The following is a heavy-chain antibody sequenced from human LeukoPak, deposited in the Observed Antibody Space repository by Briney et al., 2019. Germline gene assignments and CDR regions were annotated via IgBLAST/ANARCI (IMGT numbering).Heavy chain of an antibody. CDR3: ASQRRDGFPRGGFDP. Sequence: PSETLSLTCAVYGGSFSGYYWSWIRQPPGKGLEWIGEINHSGSTNYNPSLKSRVTISVDTSKNQFSLKLSSVTAADTAVYYCASQRRDGFPRGGFDPWGQGTLVTVSS. D-gene: IGHD5-24*01. CDR2: INHSGST. CDR1: GGSFSGYY. V-gene: IGHV4-34*01. J-gene: IGHJ5*02.